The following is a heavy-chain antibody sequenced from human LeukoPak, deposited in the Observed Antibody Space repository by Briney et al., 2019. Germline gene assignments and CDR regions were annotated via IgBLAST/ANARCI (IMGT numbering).Heavy chain of an antibody. CDR2: TYYRSKWYN. D-gene: IGHD1-7*01. Sequence: SQTLSLTCAISGDSVSSNTAVWNWIRQSPSRGLEWLGRTYYRSKWYNDYAVSVRGRITISPDTSKNQFSLRLTSVTPADTAVFYCARVKLGLSDYWGQGTLVTVSS. V-gene: IGHV6-1*01. CDR1: GDSVSSNTAV. CDR3: ARVKLGLSDY. J-gene: IGHJ4*02.